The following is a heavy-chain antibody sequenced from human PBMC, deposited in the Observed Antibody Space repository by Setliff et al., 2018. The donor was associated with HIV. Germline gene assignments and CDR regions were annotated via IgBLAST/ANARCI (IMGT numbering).Heavy chain of an antibody. D-gene: IGHD3-9*01. CDR1: GVSVGSGDYY. V-gene: IGHV4-31*03. Sequence: PSETLSLTCSVSGVSVGSGDYYWHWIRQHPEKALEWIGYIFHSGDTYYNPSLKSRISVSVDTSKNQFSLKLNSVTAADTAVYYCAKTIGRYFDIFDNWGQGTLVTVSS. J-gene: IGHJ4*02. CDR2: IFHSGDT. CDR3: AKTIGRYFDIFDN.